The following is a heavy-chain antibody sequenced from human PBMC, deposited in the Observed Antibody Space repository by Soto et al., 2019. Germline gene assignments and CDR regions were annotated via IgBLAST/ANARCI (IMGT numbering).Heavy chain of an antibody. CDR2: INPNSGGT. V-gene: IGHV1-2*04. J-gene: IGHJ5*02. CDR1: GYTFTSYY. Sequence: GASVKVSCKACGYTFTSYYMHWVRQAPGQGLEWMGWINPNSGGTNYAQKFQGWVTMTRDTSISTAYMELSRLRSDDTAVYYCARALFGGYGPNWFDPWGQGTLVTVSS. CDR3: ARALFGGYGPNWFDP. D-gene: IGHD5-12*01.